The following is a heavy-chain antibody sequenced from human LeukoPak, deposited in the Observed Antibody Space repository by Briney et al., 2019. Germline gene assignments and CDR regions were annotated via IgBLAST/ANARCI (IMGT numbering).Heavy chain of an antibody. CDR1: GFTFSSYA. J-gene: IGHJ4*02. V-gene: IGHV3-23*01. CDR2: ISGSGGST. CDR3: AARYAIPVGYFDY. D-gene: IGHD2-8*01. Sequence: GGSLRLSCAASGFTFSSYAMSWVRQAPGKGLEWVSAISGSGGSTYYADSVKGRFTISRDNSKNTLYLQMNSLRAEDTAVYYCAARYAIPVGYFDYWGRGTLVTATS.